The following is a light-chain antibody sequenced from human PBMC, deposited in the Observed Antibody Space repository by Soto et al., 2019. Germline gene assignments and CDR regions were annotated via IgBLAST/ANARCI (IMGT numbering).Light chain of an antibody. Sequence: QSALTQPASVSGSPGQSITVSCTGTSSDIGSYNYVSWYQQHPGKAPKLMIYEVSHRPPGVSNRFSASKSGNTASLTISGLQAEDEADYYCTSLTSIGTRVFGGGTKLTVL. V-gene: IGLV2-14*01. CDR1: SSDIGSYNY. J-gene: IGLJ3*02. CDR2: EVS. CDR3: TSLTSIGTRV.